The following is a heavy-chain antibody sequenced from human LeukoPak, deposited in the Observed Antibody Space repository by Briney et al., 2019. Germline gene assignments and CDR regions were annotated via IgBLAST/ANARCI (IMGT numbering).Heavy chain of an antibody. CDR3: AREPVNCIITNCYVDY. D-gene: IGHD2-2*01. CDR2: MNPNSGDT. Sequence: ASVKVSCKASVYTFTNFYIHWVRQAPGQGLEWMGWMNPNSGDTSYAREFQDRVTMTRDTSLSTAYMELSRLRSDDTAVYFCAREPVNCIITNCYVDYWGQGTLVTVAS. J-gene: IGHJ4*02. V-gene: IGHV1-2*02. CDR1: VYTFTNFY.